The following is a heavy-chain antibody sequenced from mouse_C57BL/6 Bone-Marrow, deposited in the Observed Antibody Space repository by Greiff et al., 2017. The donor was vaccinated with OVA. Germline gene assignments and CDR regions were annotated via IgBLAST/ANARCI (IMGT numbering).Heavy chain of an antibody. CDR2: ISSNGSN. J-gene: IGHJ4*01. D-gene: IGHD2-2*01. V-gene: IGHV3-6*01. CDR3: ATMVTTTTPYYAMDY. CDR1: GYSITSGYY. Sequence: EVQRVESGPGLVKPSQSLSLTCSVTGYSITSGYYWNWIRQFPGNKLEWMGYISSNGSNNYNPSLKNRISITRDTSKNQFFLKLNAVTTEDTATYYCATMVTTTTPYYAMDYWGQGTSVTVSS.